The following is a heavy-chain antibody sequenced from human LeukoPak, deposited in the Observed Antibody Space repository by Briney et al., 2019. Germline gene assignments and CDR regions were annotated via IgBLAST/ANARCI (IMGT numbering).Heavy chain of an antibody. CDR2: ITGSGDGR. V-gene: IGHV3-23*01. Sequence: PGGSLRLSCAASGFTFSNYAMMWVRQAPGKRQEWISSITGSGDGRYYADSVRARFTISRDNSENTLYLQVNSLRVEDTAVYFCVKGFVHPTYYFDYWGQGTLVTVSS. CDR1: GFTFSNYA. CDR3: VKGFVHPTYYFDY. D-gene: IGHD3-10*01. J-gene: IGHJ4*02.